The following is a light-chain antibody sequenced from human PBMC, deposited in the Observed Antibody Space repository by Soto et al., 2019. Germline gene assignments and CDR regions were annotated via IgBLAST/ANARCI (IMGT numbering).Light chain of an antibody. CDR1: SSDVGGYKY. CDR2: EVS. CDR3: ASYTSSSTSVI. Sequence: QSVLTQPASVSLSPGQSITISCTGTSSDVGGYKYVSWYQQHPDKAPKLIIFEVSNRPSGISSRFSGSKSGNTASLTISGLQAEDEADYYCASYTSSSTSVIFGRGTKVTVL. J-gene: IGLJ2*01. V-gene: IGLV2-14*01.